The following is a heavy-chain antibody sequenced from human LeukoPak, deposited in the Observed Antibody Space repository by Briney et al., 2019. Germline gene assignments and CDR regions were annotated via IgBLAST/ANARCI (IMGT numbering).Heavy chain of an antibody. Sequence: PSETLSLTCTVSGGSISSSTYYWGWIRQPPGKGLEWIGSIYYSGSPDYNPSLKSRVTISVDTSKNQFSLNLSSVTAADTAMYYCARASGGDGSGSLWGQGTLVTVSS. V-gene: IGHV4-39*07. D-gene: IGHD3-10*01. J-gene: IGHJ4*02. CDR2: IYYSGSP. CDR1: GGSISSSTYY. CDR3: ARASGGDGSGSL.